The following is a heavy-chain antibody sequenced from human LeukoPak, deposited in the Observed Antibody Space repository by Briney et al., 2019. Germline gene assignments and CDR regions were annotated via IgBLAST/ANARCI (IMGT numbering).Heavy chain of an antibody. CDR1: GGTFSSYA. CDR3: ARDLPSIVVVTADAFDI. V-gene: IGHV1-69*04. D-gene: IGHD3-22*01. J-gene: IGHJ3*02. CDR2: IIPILGIA. Sequence: ASVKVSCKASGGTFSSYAISWVRQAPGQGLEWMGRIIPILGIANYAQKFQGRVTITADKSTSTAYMELSSLRSEDTAVYYCARDLPSIVVVTADAFDIWGQGTMVTVSS.